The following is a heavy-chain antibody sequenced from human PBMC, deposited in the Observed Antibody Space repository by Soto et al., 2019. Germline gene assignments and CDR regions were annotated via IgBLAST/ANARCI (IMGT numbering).Heavy chain of an antibody. Sequence: SETLSLTCTVSGVSISSGDYYWSWIRQPPGKGLEWIGYIYYSGSTYYNPSLKSRVTISVDTSKNQFSLKLSSVTAADTAVYYCASGVDYGDYDGLAHGYYGMDVWGQGTTVTV. CDR2: IYYSGST. D-gene: IGHD4-17*01. J-gene: IGHJ6*02. V-gene: IGHV4-30-4*01. CDR1: GVSISSGDYY. CDR3: ASGVDYGDYDGLAHGYYGMDV.